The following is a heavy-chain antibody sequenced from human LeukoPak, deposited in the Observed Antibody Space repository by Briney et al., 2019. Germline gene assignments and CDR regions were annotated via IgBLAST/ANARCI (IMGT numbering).Heavy chain of an antibody. CDR3: ARQDHGPDY. Sequence: PGGSLRLSCSASGFTFSNHWMNWVRQAPGKGLEWVANINKDGSEKNYVDSVKGRFTISRDNAKNSLYLQMNCLRPEDTAVYYCARQDHGPDYWGQGTLATVSS. CDR1: GFTFSNHW. V-gene: IGHV3-7*01. CDR2: INKDGSEK. J-gene: IGHJ4*02. D-gene: IGHD1-14*01.